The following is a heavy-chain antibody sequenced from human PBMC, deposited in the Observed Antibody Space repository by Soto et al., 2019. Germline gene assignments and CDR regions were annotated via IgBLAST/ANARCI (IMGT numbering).Heavy chain of an antibody. J-gene: IGHJ4*02. CDR3: ASPPCGEFGVDY. CDR1: GGSITSSSYY. CDR2: IYYSGST. Sequence: QLQLQESGPGLVKPSETLSLTCTVSGGSITSSSYYWGWIRQPPGQGLEWIGSIYYSGSTYYNPSLKSRLTLSVDTSKNQYALELSSVTGADPAVYYCASPPCGEFGVDYWGQGTLVTVSS. D-gene: IGHD3-10*01. V-gene: IGHV4-39*01.